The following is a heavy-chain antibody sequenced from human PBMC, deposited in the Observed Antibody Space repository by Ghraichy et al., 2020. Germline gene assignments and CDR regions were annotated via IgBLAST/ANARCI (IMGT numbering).Heavy chain of an antibody. CDR2: IKHDGSEK. CDR3: ARDLWLTAPGI. V-gene: IGHV3-7*01. J-gene: IGHJ3*02. Sequence: ANIKHDGSEKYYVDSVKGRFTISRDNAKNSLYLQMNSLRAEDTAVYYCARDLWLTAPGIWCQVS. D-gene: IGHD2-21*01.